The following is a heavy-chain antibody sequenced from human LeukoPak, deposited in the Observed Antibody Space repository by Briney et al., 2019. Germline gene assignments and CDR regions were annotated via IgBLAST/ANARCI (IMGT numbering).Heavy chain of an antibody. Sequence: SETLSLTCTVSGGSISSSSYYWGWIRQPPGKGLEWIGSIYYSGSTYYNPSLKSRVTISVDTSKNQFSLKLSSVTAADTAVYYCARHIPLHYFDYWGQGTLVTVSS. V-gene: IGHV4-39*01. CDR1: GGSISSSSYY. J-gene: IGHJ4*02. D-gene: IGHD2-2*02. CDR2: IYYSGST. CDR3: ARHIPLHYFDY.